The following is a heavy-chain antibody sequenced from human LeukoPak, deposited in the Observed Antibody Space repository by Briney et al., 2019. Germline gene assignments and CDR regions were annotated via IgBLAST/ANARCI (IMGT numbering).Heavy chain of an antibody. D-gene: IGHD6-13*01. V-gene: IGHV3-21*06. CDR3: AKVNRPGIAAAGTGYFQH. CDR2: IDYSGTYI. Sequence: GGSLRLSCVVSGNSIRSYSMNWVRQAPGKGLEWVSTIDYSGTYINYAGSLRGRFTISRDDASNSLYLQMNSLRAEDTAVYYCAKVNRPGIAAAGTGYFQHWGQGTLVTVSS. J-gene: IGHJ1*01. CDR1: GNSIRSYS.